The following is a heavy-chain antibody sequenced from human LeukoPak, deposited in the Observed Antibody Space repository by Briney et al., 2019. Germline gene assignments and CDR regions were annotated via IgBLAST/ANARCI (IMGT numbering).Heavy chain of an antibody. CDR1: GYSFTSYW. Sequence: GESLKISCKGSGYSFTSYWIGWVRQMPGKGLEWMGIIYPGDSDIRYSPSFQGQVTISADKSISTAYLQWSSLKASDTAMYYCTRRSSPGDYGDYEDAFDIWGQGTMVTVSS. V-gene: IGHV5-51*01. CDR3: TRRSSPGDYGDYEDAFDI. CDR2: IYPGDSDI. D-gene: IGHD4-17*01. J-gene: IGHJ3*02.